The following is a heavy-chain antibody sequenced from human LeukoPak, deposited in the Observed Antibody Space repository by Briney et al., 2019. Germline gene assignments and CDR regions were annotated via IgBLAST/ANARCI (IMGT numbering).Heavy chain of an antibody. CDR1: GGSFSGYY. D-gene: IGHD2/OR15-2a*01. J-gene: IGHJ5*02. CDR3: ARLLSPGWFDP. CDR2: INHSGST. V-gene: IGHV4-34*01. Sequence: SETLSLTCAVYGGSFSGYYWSWIRQPPGKGLEWIGEINHSGSTNYNPSLKSRVTISVDTSKDQFSLNLRSLTAADTAVYYCARLLSPGWFDPWGQGTLVTVSS.